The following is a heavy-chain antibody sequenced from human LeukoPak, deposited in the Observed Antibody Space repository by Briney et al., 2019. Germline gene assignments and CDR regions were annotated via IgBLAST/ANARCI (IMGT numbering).Heavy chain of an antibody. CDR1: GFTFDDHG. CDR2: INWNGGST. Sequence: GGSLRLSCAASGFTFDDHGMSRVRQAPGKGLEWVSGINWNGGSTGYADSVKGRFTISRDNAKNSLYLQMNSLRAEDTALYYCAREGYYDSSGYLDYWGQGTLVTVSS. CDR3: AREGYYDSSGYLDY. D-gene: IGHD3-22*01. J-gene: IGHJ4*02. V-gene: IGHV3-20*04.